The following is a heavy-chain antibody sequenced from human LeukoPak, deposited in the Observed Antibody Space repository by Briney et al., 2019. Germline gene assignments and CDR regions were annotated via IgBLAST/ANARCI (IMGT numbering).Heavy chain of an antibody. J-gene: IGHJ4*02. V-gene: IGHV3-21*06. CDR2: INSGGGYT. D-gene: IGHD3-9*01. Sequence: GGSLRLSCAASGFTFSSYSMNWVRQAPGKGLEWVSSINSGGGYTYYADSVKGRFTTSRDNAKNSLSLRLDSLRAEDTAVYYCARGHYDVLTSSYKWTPDYWGQGTLVTVSS. CDR1: GFTFSSYS. CDR3: ARGHYDVLTSSYKWTPDY.